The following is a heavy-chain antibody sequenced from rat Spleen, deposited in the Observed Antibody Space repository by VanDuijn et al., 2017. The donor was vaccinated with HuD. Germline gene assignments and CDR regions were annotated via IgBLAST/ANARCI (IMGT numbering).Heavy chain of an antibody. CDR3: TRDGTYYYGVMDA. V-gene: IGHV5-31*01. CDR2: ITNTGGST. D-gene: IGHD1-12*02. CDR1: GFTFNNYW. J-gene: IGHJ4*01. Sequence: EVQLVESGGGLVQPGRSLKLSCVASGFTFNNYWMTWIRQAPGKGLEWVASITNTGGSTYYPDSVKGRFTISRDNAKSTLYLQMNSMRSEDTATDYCTRDGTYYYGVMDAWGQGASVTVSS.